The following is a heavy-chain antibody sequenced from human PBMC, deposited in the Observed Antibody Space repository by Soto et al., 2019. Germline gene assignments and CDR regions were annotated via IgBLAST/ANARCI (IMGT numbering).Heavy chain of an antibody. Sequence: QLQLQESGPGLVKPSETLSLTCTVSGGSISSSSYYWGWIRQPPGKGLEWIGSIYYSGSTYYNPSLTSRVTISVDTSKNQFSLKLSSVTAADTAVYYCASLLTTVTSAFDYWGQGTLVTVSS. CDR2: IYYSGST. CDR3: ASLLTTVTSAFDY. V-gene: IGHV4-39*01. D-gene: IGHD4-17*01. J-gene: IGHJ4*02. CDR1: GGSISSSSYY.